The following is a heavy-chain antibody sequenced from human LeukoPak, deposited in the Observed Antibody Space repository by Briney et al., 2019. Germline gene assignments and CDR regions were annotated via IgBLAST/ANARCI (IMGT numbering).Heavy chain of an antibody. CDR1: GFTFNSYA. Sequence: PGRSLRLSCAGSGFTFNSYAMHWVRQAPGKELEWVALISYGGSNKYYADSVKGRFTISRDNSKNTLYLQMNSLRAEDTAVYYCARRGAYYDSSGYYDWGQGTLVTVSS. J-gene: IGHJ4*02. D-gene: IGHD3-22*01. V-gene: IGHV3-30-3*01. CDR3: ARRGAYYDSSGYYD. CDR2: ISYGGSNK.